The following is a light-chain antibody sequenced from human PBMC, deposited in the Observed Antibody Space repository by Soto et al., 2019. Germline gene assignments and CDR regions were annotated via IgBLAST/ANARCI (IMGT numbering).Light chain of an antibody. CDR3: QQRSNWPPVT. Sequence: EIVLTQSPGTLSLSPGERATLSCRASQSISSHLAWYQQKPGQAPRLLIYGASSRATGIPARFSGSGSGTDFTLTISSLEPEDFGVYYCQQRSNWPPVTFGGGTKVDIK. CDR1: QSISSH. J-gene: IGKJ4*01. CDR2: GAS. V-gene: IGKV3-11*01.